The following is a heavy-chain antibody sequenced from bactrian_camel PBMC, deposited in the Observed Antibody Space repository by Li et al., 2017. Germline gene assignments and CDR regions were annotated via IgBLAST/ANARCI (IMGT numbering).Heavy chain of an antibody. CDR2: IESSGTI. V-gene: IGHV3S63*01. CDR3: GNKGALGGYGGSACLRPNGYKY. Sequence: HVQLVESGGGSVQAGESLTLSCAASGMRYPFFSMAWFRQAPGKEREGVARIESSGTIEYRDSVEGRFTISRDNGKKTVYLQMNSLKPEDTDMYYCGNKGALGGYGGSACLRPNGYKYWGQGTQVTVS. D-gene: IGHD6*01. J-gene: IGHJ4*01. CDR1: GMRYPFFS.